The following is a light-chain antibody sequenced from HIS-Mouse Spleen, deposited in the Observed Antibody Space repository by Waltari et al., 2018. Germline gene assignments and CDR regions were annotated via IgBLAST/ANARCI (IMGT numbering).Light chain of an antibody. V-gene: IGLV2-14*03. J-gene: IGLJ3*02. CDR3: SSYTSSSTWV. Sequence: QSALTQPASGSGSPGQPITIPCPGTSSDVCGYNYVSWYQQHPGKAPKLMIYDVSNRPSGVSNRFSGSKSGNTASLTISGLQAEDEADYYCSSYTSSSTWVFGGGTKLTVL. CDR2: DVS. CDR1: SSDVCGYNY.